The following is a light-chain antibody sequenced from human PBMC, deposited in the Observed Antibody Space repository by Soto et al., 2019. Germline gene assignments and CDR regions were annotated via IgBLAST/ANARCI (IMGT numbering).Light chain of an antibody. J-gene: IGKJ1*01. CDR1: QSVTSN. Sequence: IVRKQSPDTLSLSPVDVAPLSLGASQSVTSNLAWYQQKPGQAPRLLVYGASTRAPGIPARFSGSGSGTEFTLTISSLQSEDVAIYYCHQYINRPPQTLGQGTKVDIK. CDR3: HQYINRPPQT. V-gene: IGKV3-15*01. CDR2: GAS.